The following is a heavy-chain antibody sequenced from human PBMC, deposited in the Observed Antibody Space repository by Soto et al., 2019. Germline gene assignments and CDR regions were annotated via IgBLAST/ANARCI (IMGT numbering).Heavy chain of an antibody. Sequence: PGGSLRLSCAASGFTFSSYWMSWVRQAPGKGLEWVANIKQDGSEKYYVDSVKGRFTISRDNAKNSLYLQMNSLRAEDTAVYYCARDPGSIAARLFPGGDYWGQGTLVTVSS. J-gene: IGHJ4*02. CDR2: IKQDGSEK. CDR1: GFTFSSYW. D-gene: IGHD6-6*01. V-gene: IGHV3-7*01. CDR3: ARDPGSIAARLFPGGDY.